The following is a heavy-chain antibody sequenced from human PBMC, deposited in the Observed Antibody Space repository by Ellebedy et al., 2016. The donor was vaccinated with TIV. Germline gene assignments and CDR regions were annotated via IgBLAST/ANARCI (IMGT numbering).Heavy chain of an antibody. CDR2: ISGSGSAT. Sequence: GESLKISXAASGFTFGTKAMSWVRQAPGKGLEWVSSISGSGSATNYADSVKGRFTISRDNSEKTLYLQINSLRAEDTAVYYCARDHDYGGNSLGSESYYFDYWGQGTLVTVSS. CDR3: ARDHDYGGNSLGSESYYFDY. V-gene: IGHV3-23*01. J-gene: IGHJ4*02. CDR1: GFTFGTKA. D-gene: IGHD4-23*01.